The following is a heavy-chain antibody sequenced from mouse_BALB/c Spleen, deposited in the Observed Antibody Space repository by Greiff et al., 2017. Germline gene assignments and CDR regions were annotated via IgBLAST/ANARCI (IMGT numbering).Heavy chain of an antibody. V-gene: IGHV1-15*01. Sequence: QVQLQQSGAELVKPGASVKLSCTASGFNIKDTYMHWVKQTPVHGLEWIGAIDPETGGTAYNQKFKGKATLTADKSSSTAYMELRSLTSEDSAVYYCTTQLGLYFDYWGQGTTLTVSS. D-gene: IGHD4-1*02. CDR2: IDPETGGT. CDR3: TTQLGLYFDY. J-gene: IGHJ2*01. CDR1: GFNIKDTY.